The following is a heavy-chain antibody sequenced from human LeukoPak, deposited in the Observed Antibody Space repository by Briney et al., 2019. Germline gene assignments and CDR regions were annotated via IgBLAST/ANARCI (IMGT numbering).Heavy chain of an antibody. CDR1: GYTFTSYD. CDR3: ARGRRKSSWYSQPTSAYYYMDV. V-gene: IGHV1-8*03. J-gene: IGHJ6*03. Sequence: ASVKVSCKASGYTFTSYDINWVRQATGQGLEWMGWMNPNSGNTGYAQKFQGRVTITRNTSISTAYMELSSLRSEDTAVYYCARGRRKSSWYSQPTSAYYYMDVWGKGTTVTVSS. CDR2: MNPNSGNT. D-gene: IGHD6-13*01.